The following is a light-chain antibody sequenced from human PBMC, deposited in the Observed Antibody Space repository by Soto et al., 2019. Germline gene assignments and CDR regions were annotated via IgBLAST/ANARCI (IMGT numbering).Light chain of an antibody. J-gene: IGLJ2*01. Sequence: QSVLTQPPSVSAAPGQKVTISCSGSSSNIGTYYVSWYQHVPGTAPKLIIYDNNERPSGIPDRFSGSKSGTSATLGITGLQTEDEADYHCGTWYSSLSAVVFGGGTKVTVL. CDR3: GTWYSSLSAVV. CDR1: SSNIGTYY. V-gene: IGLV1-51*01. CDR2: DNN.